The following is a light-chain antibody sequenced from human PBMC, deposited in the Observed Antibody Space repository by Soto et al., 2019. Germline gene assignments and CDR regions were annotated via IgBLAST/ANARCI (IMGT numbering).Light chain of an antibody. V-gene: IGKV1-39*01. J-gene: IGKJ1*01. Sequence: DIQMTQSPSSLSASVRDRVTITCRASQSISSYLNWYQQKPGKAPKLLIYGASRLQSGVPSRFSGSGSGTDFTLTISDLQPEDFATYYCEQSYNTRRTVGQGTEVEIK. CDR2: GAS. CDR1: QSISSY. CDR3: EQSYNTRRT.